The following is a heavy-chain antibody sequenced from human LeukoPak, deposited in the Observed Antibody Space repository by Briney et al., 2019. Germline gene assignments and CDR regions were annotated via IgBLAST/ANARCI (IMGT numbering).Heavy chain of an antibody. J-gene: IGHJ4*02. CDR3: ASQRSSGRKAYDEY. D-gene: IGHD1-26*01. V-gene: IGHV1-2*02. CDR1: GYTFTGYY. Sequence: ASVKVSCKASGYTFTGYYMHWVRQSPGQGLEWMGWTNPNSGGTNYAQKLQGRGTMTRDTSISTAYMELSRLRSEDTAVYDCASQRSSGRKAYDEYWGEGALVTVSS. CDR2: TNPNSGGT.